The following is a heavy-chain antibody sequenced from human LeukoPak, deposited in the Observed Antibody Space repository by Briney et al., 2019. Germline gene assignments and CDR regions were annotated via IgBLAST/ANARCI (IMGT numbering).Heavy chain of an antibody. V-gene: IGHV1-69*13. D-gene: IGHD2-2*01. CDR2: IIPLFPIS. CDR1: GGSFRNHA. Sequence: SVKVSCKASGGSFRNHAISWVRQAPGQGLEWMGGIIPLFPISKYAQRFQGRVTITADESTGTAYMELSSLTSDDTAVYYCARELLPAVTEGWFDPWGQGTLVTVSS. CDR3: ARELLPAVTEGWFDP. J-gene: IGHJ5*02.